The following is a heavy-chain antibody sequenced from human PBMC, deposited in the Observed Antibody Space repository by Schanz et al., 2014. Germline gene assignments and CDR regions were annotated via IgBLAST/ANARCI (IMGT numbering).Heavy chain of an antibody. D-gene: IGHD3-16*01. J-gene: IGHJ4*02. Sequence: QVQLVQSGAEVKKPGSSVKVSCKASRSTFSSYTISWVRQALGQGLEWVGRFIPILDVGNYAQQFQGRVTFTADKSTSTAYMELSSLTSEDTAVYYCAKVAEEGPHINNWGGDYFDFWGQGTLVTVSS. CDR1: RSTFSSYT. CDR3: AKVAEEGPHINNWGGDYFDF. CDR2: FIPILDVG. V-gene: IGHV1-69*02.